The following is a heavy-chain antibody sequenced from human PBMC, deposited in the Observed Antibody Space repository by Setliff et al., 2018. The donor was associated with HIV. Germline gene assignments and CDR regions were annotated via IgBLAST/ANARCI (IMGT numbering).Heavy chain of an antibody. D-gene: IGHD1-26*01. CDR3: ARRTSYSGGLYYYYYYMDV. V-gene: IGHV4-39*01. CDR1: GGSISSSSYY. CDR2: IYYSGST. J-gene: IGHJ6*03. Sequence: KPSETLSLTCTVSGGSISSSSYYWGWIRQPPGKGLEWIGSIYYSGSTYYNPSLKSRVTISVDTSKNQFSLKLSSVTAADTAVYYCARRTSYSGGLYYYYYYMDVWGKGTTVTVSS.